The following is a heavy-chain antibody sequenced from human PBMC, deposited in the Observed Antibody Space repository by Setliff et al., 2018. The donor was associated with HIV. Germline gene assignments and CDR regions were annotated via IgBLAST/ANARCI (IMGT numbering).Heavy chain of an antibody. CDR2: ISGSGTTT. J-gene: IGHJ3*01. Sequence: GGSLRLSCAASGFTFSTYAMSWVRQAPGKGLEWVSVISGSGTTTYYADSVKGRFTISRDNSKNSLYLQMNSLRDEDTAVYYCGREIWYTVFDWGQGTMVTVSS. D-gene: IGHD1-20*01. V-gene: IGHV3-23*01. CDR1: GFTFSTYA. CDR3: GREIWYTVFD.